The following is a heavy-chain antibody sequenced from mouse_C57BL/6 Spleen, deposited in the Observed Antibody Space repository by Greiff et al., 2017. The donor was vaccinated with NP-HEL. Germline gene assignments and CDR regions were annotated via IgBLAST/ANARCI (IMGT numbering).Heavy chain of an antibody. CDR3: ARRELLRYPAWFAY. V-gene: IGHV1-80*01. D-gene: IGHD1-1*01. Sequence: QVQLQQSGAELVKPGASVKISCKASGYAFSSYWMNWVKQRPGKGLEWIGQIYPGDGDTNYNGKFKGQATLTADKSSSTAYMQLSSLTSEDSAVYFCARRELLRYPAWFAYWGQGTLVTVSA. CDR2: IYPGDGDT. J-gene: IGHJ3*01. CDR1: GYAFSSYW.